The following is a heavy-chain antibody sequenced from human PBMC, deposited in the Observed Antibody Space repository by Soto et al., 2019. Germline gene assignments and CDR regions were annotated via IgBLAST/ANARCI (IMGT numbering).Heavy chain of an antibody. V-gene: IGHV4-31*03. CDR2: IYYSGRT. CDR3: ARFAKEENPKVGSWYYFDY. CDR1: GGSISSGGYF. D-gene: IGHD6-13*01. Sequence: PSETLSLTCTVSGGSISSGGYFWSWVRQHPGKGPEWIGNIYYSGRTYYNPSLKSRVTISVDTSKNQFSLKLSSVTAADTAVYYCARFAKEENPKVGSWYYFDYWGQGTRVTVSS. J-gene: IGHJ4*02.